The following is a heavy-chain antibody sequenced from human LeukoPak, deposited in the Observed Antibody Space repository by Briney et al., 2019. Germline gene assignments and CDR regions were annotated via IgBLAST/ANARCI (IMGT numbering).Heavy chain of an antibody. Sequence: PSETLSLTCTVSGGSISSYSYNWGWLRPPPGKGLVWIGSIYYSGSTYYNQSLKSRVTISVDTSKNQCSLKLSSVTAADTAVYYCARHANYDFWSGGRGYFDYWGQGTLVTVSS. V-gene: IGHV4-39*01. CDR2: IYYSGST. D-gene: IGHD3-3*01. CDR1: GGSISSYSYN. CDR3: ARHANYDFWSGGRGYFDY. J-gene: IGHJ4*02.